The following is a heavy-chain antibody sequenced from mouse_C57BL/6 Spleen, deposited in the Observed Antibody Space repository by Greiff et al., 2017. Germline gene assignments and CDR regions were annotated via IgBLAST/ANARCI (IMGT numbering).Heavy chain of an antibody. CDR2: IYPGDGDT. CDR1: GYAFSSSW. V-gene: IGHV1-82*01. D-gene: IGHD1-1*01. J-gene: IGHJ4*01. Sequence: QVQLQQSGPELVKPGASVKLSCKASGYAFSSSWMNWVKQRPGKGLEWIGRIYPGDGDTNYNGKFKGKATLTVDKSSSTAYMQLSSLTSEDSAVYFYAGHGSSGYYYAMDYWGQGTSVTVSS. CDR3: AGHGSSGYYYAMDY.